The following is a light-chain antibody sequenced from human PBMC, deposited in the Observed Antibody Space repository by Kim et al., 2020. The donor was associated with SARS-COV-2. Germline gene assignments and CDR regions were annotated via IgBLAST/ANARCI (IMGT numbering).Light chain of an antibody. CDR2: DAS. J-gene: IGKJ4*01. Sequence: PGERATISCGASQSVSSRYLAWYQQKPGLAPRLLIYDASTRATGIPDRFSGSGSGTDFTLTISRLEPEDFAVYYCQPYGSSVTLTFGGGTKM. CDR1: QSVSSRY. CDR3: QPYGSSVTLT. V-gene: IGKV3D-20*01.